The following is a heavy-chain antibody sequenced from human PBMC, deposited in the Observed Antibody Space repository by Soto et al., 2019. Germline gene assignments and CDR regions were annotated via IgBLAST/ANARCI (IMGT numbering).Heavy chain of an antibody. CDR3: AKDPGEGIAVAGTRRFWFDY. J-gene: IGHJ4*02. CDR2: ISGSGGST. V-gene: IGHV3-23*01. Sequence: GGSLRLSCAASGFTFSSYAMSWVRQAPGKGLEWVSAISGSGGSTYYADSVKGRFTIPRDNSKNTLYLQMNSLRAEDTAVYYCAKDPGEGIAVAGTRRFWFDYWGQGTLVTVSS. CDR1: GFTFSSYA. D-gene: IGHD6-19*01.